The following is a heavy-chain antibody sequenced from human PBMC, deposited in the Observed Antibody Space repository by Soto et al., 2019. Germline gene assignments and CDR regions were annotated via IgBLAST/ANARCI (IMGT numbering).Heavy chain of an antibody. V-gene: IGHV2-5*02. D-gene: IGHD3-22*01. CDR2: IYWDDDK. J-gene: IGHJ5*02. CDR3: AHSLIGYYYDSSGSNWFDP. Sequence: QITLKESGPTLVKPTQTLTLTCTFSGFSLSTSGVGVGWIRQPPGKALEWLALIYWDDDKRYSPSLKSRLTITKDTSKNQVVLTMTNMDPVDTATYYCAHSLIGYYYDSSGSNWFDPWGQGNRVTVSS. CDR1: GFSLSTSGVG.